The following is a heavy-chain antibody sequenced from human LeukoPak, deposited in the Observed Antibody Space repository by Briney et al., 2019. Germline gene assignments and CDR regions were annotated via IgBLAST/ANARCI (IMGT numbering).Heavy chain of an antibody. CDR2: IYSGGST. CDR1: GFTVSSNY. Sequence: GGSLRLSCAASGFTVSSNYMSWVRQAPGKGLEWVSVIYSGGSTYYADSVKGRFTISRHNSKNTLYLQMNSLRAEDTAVYYCARDGGGLVYYYGMDVWGQGTTVTVSS. CDR3: ARDGGGLVYYYGMDV. J-gene: IGHJ6*02. D-gene: IGHD6-19*01. V-gene: IGHV3-53*04.